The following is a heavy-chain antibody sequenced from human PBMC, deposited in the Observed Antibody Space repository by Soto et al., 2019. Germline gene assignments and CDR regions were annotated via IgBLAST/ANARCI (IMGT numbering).Heavy chain of an antibody. D-gene: IGHD3-22*01. CDR3: ARARQYYDCELDA. V-gene: IGHV4-59*08. CDR2: IYYGGST. J-gene: IGHJ5*02. Sequence: SETLSLTCTVSGDSISTDYWSWIRQSPGKGLEWIGFIYYGGSTNYNPSLKSRVTISVDTSKNQFSLKLSSVTAADTAVYYCARARQYYDCELDAWGQGTLVTVSS. CDR1: GDSISTDY.